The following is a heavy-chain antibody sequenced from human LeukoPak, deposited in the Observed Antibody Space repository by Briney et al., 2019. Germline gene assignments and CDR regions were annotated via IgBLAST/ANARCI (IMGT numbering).Heavy chain of an antibody. CDR3: ARGRVTATSVTSY. D-gene: IGHD2-15*01. Sequence: SETLSLTCDVYSGSLSGYYWSWIRQPPGKGLEWIGEIIHRGSTNYNPSLKSRVTISIDTSMNHFSLRLSSVTAADTAVYYCARGRVTATSVTSYWGQGTLVTVSS. V-gene: IGHV4-34*01. J-gene: IGHJ4*02. CDR2: IIHRGST. CDR1: SGSLSGYY.